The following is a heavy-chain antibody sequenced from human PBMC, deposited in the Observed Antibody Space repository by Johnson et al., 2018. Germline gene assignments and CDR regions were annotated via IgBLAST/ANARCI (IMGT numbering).Heavy chain of an antibody. D-gene: IGHD2-15*01. V-gene: IGHV3-49*03. CDR1: GFTFGDYA. CDR2: IRSKAYGGTT. CDR3: ARTPYCSGGICYYRYYMDV. J-gene: IGHJ6*03. Sequence: VQLVQSGGGLVQPGRSLRLSCTASGFTFGDYAMSWFRQAPGKGLEWVGFIRSKAYGGTTEYAASVKGRFTISRDDSKSIAYLQMNSLRAEDTAVYYCARTPYCSGGICYYRYYMDVWGKGTTVTVSS.